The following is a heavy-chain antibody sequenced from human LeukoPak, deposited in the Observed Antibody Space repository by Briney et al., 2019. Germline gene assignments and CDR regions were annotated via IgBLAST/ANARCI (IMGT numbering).Heavy chain of an antibody. CDR3: ARVRKLTIFGVVIGFDP. D-gene: IGHD3-3*01. CDR1: GYTFTVYY. CDR2: INPNSGGT. Sequence: ASVTVSCKASGYTFTVYYMHWVRPAPGQGLEWMGWINPNSGGTNYAQKFQGRVTMTRDTSISTAYMELSRLRSDDTAVYYCARVRKLTIFGVVIGFDPWGQGTLVTVSS. J-gene: IGHJ5*02. V-gene: IGHV1-2*02.